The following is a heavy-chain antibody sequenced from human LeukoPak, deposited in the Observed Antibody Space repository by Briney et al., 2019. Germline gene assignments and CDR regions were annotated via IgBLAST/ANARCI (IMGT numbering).Heavy chain of an antibody. J-gene: IGHJ4*02. CDR3: ARAVAGTAYYFDY. CDR1: GFTFSSYS. D-gene: IGHD6-19*01. Sequence: PGGSLRLSCAASGFTFSSYSMNWVRQAPGKGLEWVSSISSSSSYIYYADSVKGRFTISRDNAKNSLYLQMNSLRAEDTAVYYCARAVAGTAYYFDYWGQGTLVTVSS. V-gene: IGHV3-21*01. CDR2: ISSSSSYI.